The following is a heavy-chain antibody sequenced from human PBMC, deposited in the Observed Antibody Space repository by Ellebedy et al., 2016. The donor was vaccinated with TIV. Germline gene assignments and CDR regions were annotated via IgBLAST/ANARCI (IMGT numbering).Heavy chain of an antibody. CDR3: ARSSWVNWFDP. Sequence: SETLSLTCTVSGGSISSYYWNWIRQPPGKGLEWIGYIYYSGSINYNPSLKSRVTISVDTSKNQFSLKLSSVTAADTAVYHCARSSWVNWFDPWGQGTLVTVSS. V-gene: IGHV4-59*01. D-gene: IGHD2-15*01. J-gene: IGHJ5*02. CDR2: IYYSGSI. CDR1: GGSISSYY.